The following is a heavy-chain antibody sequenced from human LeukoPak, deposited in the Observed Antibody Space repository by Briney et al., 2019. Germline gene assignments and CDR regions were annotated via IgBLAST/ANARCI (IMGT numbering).Heavy chain of an antibody. Sequence: GESLKISCKGSGYSFTIYWIGWVRQVPGKGQEWMGIIYPGDSHIRYSPSFQGQVTISADKSISTAYLQWSSLKASDTAMYYCARRRDACNVDYWGQGTLVTVSS. D-gene: IGHD5-24*01. CDR1: GYSFTIYW. CDR2: IYPGDSHI. V-gene: IGHV5-51*01. J-gene: IGHJ4*02. CDR3: ARRRDACNVDY.